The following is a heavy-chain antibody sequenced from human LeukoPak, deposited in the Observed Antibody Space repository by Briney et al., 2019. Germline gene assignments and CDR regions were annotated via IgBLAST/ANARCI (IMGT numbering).Heavy chain of an antibody. V-gene: IGHV1-8*03. CDR2: MNPNSGNT. J-gene: IGHJ6*03. Sequence: ASVKVSCKASGYTFTSYDINWVRQATGQGLEWMGWMNPNSGNTGYAQKFQGRVTITRNTSISTAYMELSSLRSEDTAVYYCARDRVGQQLVGRKNNYYYMDVWGKGTTVTISS. CDR3: ARDRVGQQLVGRKNNYYYMDV. CDR1: GYTFTSYD. D-gene: IGHD6-13*01.